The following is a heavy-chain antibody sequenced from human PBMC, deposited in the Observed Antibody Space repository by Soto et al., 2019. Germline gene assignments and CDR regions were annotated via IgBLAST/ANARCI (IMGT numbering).Heavy chain of an antibody. CDR2: VYYNGIT. J-gene: IGHJ6*03. Sequence: NPSETLSLTCTVSGGSINNHYWSWIRQPPGKGLEWLGYVYYNGITNYNPSLKRRVTMSVDTSKNQFSLKLSSVTAADTAVYYCARGPHSFYDSKYYYSYYYMDVWGKGTTVTVSS. D-gene: IGHD5-12*01. V-gene: IGHV4-59*08. CDR3: ARGPHSFYDSKYYYSYYYMDV. CDR1: GGSINNHY.